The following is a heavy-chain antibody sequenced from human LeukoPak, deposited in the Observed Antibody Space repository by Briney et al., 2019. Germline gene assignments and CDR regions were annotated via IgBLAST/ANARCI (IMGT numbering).Heavy chain of an antibody. Sequence: PSETLSLTCTVSGYSISSGYYWGWIRQPPGKGLEWIGSIYHSGSTYYNPSLKSRVTISVDTSKNQFSLKLSSVTAADTAVYYCARAYGDQKSDYFDYWGQGTLVTVSS. D-gene: IGHD4-17*01. J-gene: IGHJ4*02. V-gene: IGHV4-38-2*02. CDR2: IYHSGST. CDR1: GYSISSGYY. CDR3: ARAYGDQKSDYFDY.